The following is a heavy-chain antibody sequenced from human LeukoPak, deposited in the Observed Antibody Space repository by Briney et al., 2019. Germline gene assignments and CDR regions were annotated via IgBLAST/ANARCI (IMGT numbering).Heavy chain of an antibody. CDR1: GGSISSYY. J-gene: IGHJ3*02. V-gene: IGHV4-59*01. CDR2: IYYTGNTNYNSGST. CDR3: ARVWATEALRAFDI. D-gene: IGHD1-26*01. Sequence: SETLSLTCTVSGGSISSYYWSWIRQPPGKGLEWIGYIYYTGNTNYNSGSTNYNPSLESRVTISVDTSKNQFSLKLSSVTAADTAVYYCARVWATEALRAFDIWGQGTMVSVSS.